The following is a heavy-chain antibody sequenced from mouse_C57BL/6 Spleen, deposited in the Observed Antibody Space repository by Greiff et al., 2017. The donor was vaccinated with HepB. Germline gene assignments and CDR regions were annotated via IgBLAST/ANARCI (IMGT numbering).Heavy chain of an antibody. CDR1: GFTFSSYA. Sequence: EVQLVESGEGLVKPGGSLKLSCAASGFTFSSYAMSWVRQTPEKRLEWVAYISSGGDYIYYADTVKGRCTISRDNARNTLYLQMSSLKSEDTAMYYCTRALSYYSNWYFDVWGTGTTVTVSS. CDR2: ISSGGDYI. V-gene: IGHV5-9-1*02. J-gene: IGHJ1*03. CDR3: TRALSYYSNWYFDV. D-gene: IGHD2-5*01.